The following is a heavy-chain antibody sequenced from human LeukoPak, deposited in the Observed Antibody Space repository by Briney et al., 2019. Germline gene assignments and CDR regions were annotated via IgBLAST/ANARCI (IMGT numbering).Heavy chain of an antibody. D-gene: IGHD4-23*01. CDR1: GFTFSYYS. Sequence: PGGSLRLSCAASGFTFSYYSMNWVRQAPGKGLEWVSYISSSSSTIYYADSVKGRFTISRDNAKNSLYLQMNSLRAEDTAVYYCARASRGGNSILVFDYWGQGTLVTVSS. V-gene: IGHV3-48*01. CDR3: ARASRGGNSILVFDY. CDR2: ISSSSSTI. J-gene: IGHJ4*02.